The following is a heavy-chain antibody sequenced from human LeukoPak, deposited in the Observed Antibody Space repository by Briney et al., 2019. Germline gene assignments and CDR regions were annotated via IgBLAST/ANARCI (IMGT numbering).Heavy chain of an antibody. CDR1: GFIFSSYG. D-gene: IGHD2-15*01. V-gene: IGHV3-30*02. Sequence: GGSLRLSCAASGFIFSSYGMHWVRQAPDKGLEWVAFIRYDGSRKYYADSVKGRFTISRDNAHNLLYLQMDSLRAEDAAVYYCAKAPVTSCRGAFCYPFDYWGQGTLVTVSS. CDR3: AKAPVTSCRGAFCYPFDY. J-gene: IGHJ4*02. CDR2: IRYDGSRK.